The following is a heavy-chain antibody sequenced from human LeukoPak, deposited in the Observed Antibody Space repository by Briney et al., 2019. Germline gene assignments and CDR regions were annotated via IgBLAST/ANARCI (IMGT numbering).Heavy chain of an antibody. V-gene: IGHV4-30-4*01. CDR1: GGSFSSGDYY. Sequence: SETLSLTCTVSGGSFSSGDYYWSWIRQPPGKGLEWIGYIYYSGSTYYNPSLKSRVTISVDTSKNQFSLKLSSVTAADTAVYYCASATYYYGSGRVDYWGQGTLVTVSS. CDR2: IYYSGST. CDR3: ASATYYYGSGRVDY. D-gene: IGHD3-10*01. J-gene: IGHJ4*02.